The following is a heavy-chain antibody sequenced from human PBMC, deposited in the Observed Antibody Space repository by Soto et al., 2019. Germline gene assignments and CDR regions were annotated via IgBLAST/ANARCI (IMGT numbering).Heavy chain of an antibody. CDR2: INPNMGGT. CDR1: GYTFTGYY. Sequence: QVQRVQSGAEVKKPGASGKVSCKASGYTFTGYYMHWVRQAPGQGLEWMGWINPNMGGTNYAQKVQGWVTMTRNTSISRAYVKLSRLRSDDTAVYYCARDAVYSSGWYLFALDYWGQGTLVTVSS. J-gene: IGHJ4*02. V-gene: IGHV1-2*04. D-gene: IGHD6-19*01. CDR3: ARDAVYSSGWYLFALDY.